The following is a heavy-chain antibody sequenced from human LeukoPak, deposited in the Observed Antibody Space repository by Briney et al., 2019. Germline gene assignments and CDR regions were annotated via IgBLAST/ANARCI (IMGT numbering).Heavy chain of an antibody. CDR3: ARLVDTAMGNWFDP. CDR1: GGSISSYY. V-gene: IGHV4-59*01. Sequence: PSETLSLTCTASGGSISSYYWSWIRQPPGKGLEWIRYIYYSGSTNYNPSLKSRVTISVDTSKNQFSLKLSSVTAADTAVYYCARLVDTAMGNWFDPWGQGTLVTVSS. CDR2: IYYSGST. D-gene: IGHD5-18*01. J-gene: IGHJ5*02.